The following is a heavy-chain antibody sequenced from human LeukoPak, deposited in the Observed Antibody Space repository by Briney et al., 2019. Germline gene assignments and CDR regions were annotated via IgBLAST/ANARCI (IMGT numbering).Heavy chain of an antibody. V-gene: IGHV3-74*01. CDR1: GFTFSSYW. J-gene: IGHJ6*02. CDR2: INSDGSST. CDR3: ARDPKLYYYYYGMDV. D-gene: IGHD5-24*01. Sequence: GGSLRLSCAASGFTFSSYWMHWVRQAPGKGLVWVSRINSDGSSTGYADSVKGRFTISRDNAKNTLDLQMDSLRAEDTAVYYCARDPKLYYYYYGMDVWGQGTTVTVSS.